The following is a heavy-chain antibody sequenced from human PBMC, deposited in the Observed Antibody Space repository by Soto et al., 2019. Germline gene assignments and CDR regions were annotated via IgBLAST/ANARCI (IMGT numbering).Heavy chain of an antibody. CDR3: ATFAPLNHFDY. D-gene: IGHD3-9*01. Sequence: ASVKVSCKASGYTFTSCAMHWVRQAPGQRLEWMGWINAGNGNTKYSQKFQGRVTITRDTSASTAYMELSSLRSEDTAVYYCATFAPLNHFDYWGQGTLVTVSS. CDR2: INAGNGNT. V-gene: IGHV1-3*01. CDR1: GYTFTSCA. J-gene: IGHJ4*02.